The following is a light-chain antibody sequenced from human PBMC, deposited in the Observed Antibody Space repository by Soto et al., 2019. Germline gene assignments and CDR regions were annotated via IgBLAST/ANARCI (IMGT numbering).Light chain of an antibody. Sequence: QSVLTQPASVSGSPGQSITISCTGTSSDVGGYNYVSWYQQHPGKAPKLMIYDVSNRPSGVSNRFSGSESGNTASLTISGLQAEDEADYYCSSYTSSSPPDYVFGTGTKVTVL. CDR1: SSDVGGYNY. CDR3: SSYTSSSPPDYV. J-gene: IGLJ1*01. CDR2: DVS. V-gene: IGLV2-14*01.